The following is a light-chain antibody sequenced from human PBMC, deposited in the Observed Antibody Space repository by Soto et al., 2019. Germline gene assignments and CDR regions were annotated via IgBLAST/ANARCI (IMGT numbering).Light chain of an antibody. V-gene: IGKV1-33*01. CDR1: QDINNY. CDR3: QQNFSPFVT. J-gene: IGKJ4*01. Sequence: DIQMTQSPSSLSASIGDRVTITCQASQDINNYLNWYQQKPGKAPKLLIYDASNLETGVPSRFSGSGSGTDFTLTLSGLQHEDSATYYCQQNFSPFVTFGAGAKVEV. CDR2: DAS.